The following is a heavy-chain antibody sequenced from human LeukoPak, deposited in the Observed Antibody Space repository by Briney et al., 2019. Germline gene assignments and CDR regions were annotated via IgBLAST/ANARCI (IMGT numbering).Heavy chain of an antibody. J-gene: IGHJ3*02. CDR2: IYPGDSDT. CDR3: ARRDYYDSSGYYFEGAFDI. V-gene: IGHV5-51*01. Sequence: GESLKISCKGSGYSFTSYWIGWVRQMPGKGLEWMGIIYPGDSDTTYSPSFQGQVTISADKSISTAYLQWSSLKASDTAMYYCARRDYYDSSGYYFEGAFDIWGQGTMVTVSS. CDR1: GYSFTSYW. D-gene: IGHD3-22*01.